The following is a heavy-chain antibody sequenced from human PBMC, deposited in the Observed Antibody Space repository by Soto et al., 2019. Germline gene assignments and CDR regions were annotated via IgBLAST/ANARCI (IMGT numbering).Heavy chain of an antibody. J-gene: IGHJ4*02. CDR3: ARDLAKGGGSAGFHY. Sequence: QVQLLQSGAEVKKPGASVKVSCKASGDTFTANYIHWVRQAPGQGFEWMGWINPKSGGTKYPQKFHGRVTMTRNTSLRTVYMTLTRLTSDDTAVYYCARDLAKGGGSAGFHYWGQGTLVTVSS. CDR2: INPKSGGT. D-gene: IGHD1-26*01. CDR1: GDTFTANY. V-gene: IGHV1-2*02.